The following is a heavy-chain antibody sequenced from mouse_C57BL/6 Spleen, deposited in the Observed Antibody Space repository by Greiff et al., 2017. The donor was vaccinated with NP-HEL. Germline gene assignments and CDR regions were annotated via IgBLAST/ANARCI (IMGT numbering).Heavy chain of an antibody. J-gene: IGHJ3*01. CDR1: GYAFSSSW. D-gene: IGHD3-2*02. CDR2: IYPGDGDT. CDR3: ARQTAQVLAWFAY. Sequence: VQLQQSGPELVKPGASVKISCKASGYAFSSSWMNWVKQRPGKGLEWIGRIYPGDGDTNYNGKFKGKATLTADKSSSTAYMQLSSLTSEDSAVYFCARQTAQVLAWFAYWGQGTLVTVSA. V-gene: IGHV1-82*01.